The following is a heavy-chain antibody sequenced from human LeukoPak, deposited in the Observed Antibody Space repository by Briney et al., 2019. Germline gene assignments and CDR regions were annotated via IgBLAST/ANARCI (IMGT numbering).Heavy chain of an antibody. Sequence: SETLSLTCTVSGGSISSSSYYWGWIHQPPGKGLEWIGSIYYSGSTYYNPSLKSRVTISVDTSKNQFSLKLSSVTAADTAVYYCARTTYYYDSSGYYTGGYFDYWGQGALVTVSS. CDR1: GGSISSSSYY. CDR2: IYYSGST. CDR3: ARTTYYYDSSGYYTGGYFDY. D-gene: IGHD3-22*01. V-gene: IGHV4-39*07. J-gene: IGHJ4*02.